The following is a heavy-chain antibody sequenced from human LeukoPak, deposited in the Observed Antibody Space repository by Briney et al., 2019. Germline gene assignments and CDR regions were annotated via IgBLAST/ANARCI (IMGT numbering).Heavy chain of an antibody. J-gene: IGHJ4*02. D-gene: IGHD3-10*01. CDR1: GYSISSGYY. CDR3: ARDCDYYGSGSYH. Sequence: SETLSLTCTVSGYSISSGYYWGWIRQPPGKGLEWIGSIYHSGSTYYNPSLKSRVTISVDTSKNQFSLKLSSVTAADTAVYYCARDCDYYGSGSYHWGQGTLVTVSS. V-gene: IGHV4-38-2*02. CDR2: IYHSGST.